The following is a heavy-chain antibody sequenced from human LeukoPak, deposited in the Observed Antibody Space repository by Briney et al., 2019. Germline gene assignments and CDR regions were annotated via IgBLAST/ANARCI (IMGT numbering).Heavy chain of an antibody. Sequence: GESLKISCKGSGYSFTSYWIGWVRQMPGKGLEWMGVIYPGDSHTRYSPSFQGQVTISADKSISTAFLQWSSLKASDTAMYYCARHLSGSYSGYYFDYWGQGTLVTVSS. J-gene: IGHJ4*02. V-gene: IGHV5-51*01. D-gene: IGHD1-26*01. CDR3: ARHLSGSYSGYYFDY. CDR1: GYSFTSYW. CDR2: IYPGDSHT.